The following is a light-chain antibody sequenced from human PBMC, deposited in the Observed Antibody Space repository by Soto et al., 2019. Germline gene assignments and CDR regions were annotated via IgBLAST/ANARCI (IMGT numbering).Light chain of an antibody. CDR1: SSDVGGSDY. CDR2: HVS. V-gene: IGLV2-14*03. J-gene: IGLJ1*01. CDR3: SSYTTVDILYV. Sequence: QSALTQSASVSGSPGQSITISCTGTSSDVGGSDYVSWYQQHPDKDPKLMIYHVSNRPSGVSNRFSGSKSGNTAYLTISGLQAEDEADYYCSSYTTVDILYVFGTGTKLTVL.